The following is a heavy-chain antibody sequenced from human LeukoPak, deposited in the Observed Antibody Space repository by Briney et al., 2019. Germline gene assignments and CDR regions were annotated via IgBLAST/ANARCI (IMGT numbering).Heavy chain of an antibody. CDR3: ARASRMESVVGATGWFDP. D-gene: IGHD1-26*01. CDR1: GGSYSGYY. CDR2: INHSGST. J-gene: IGHJ5*02. Sequence: SETLSLTCAVYGGSYSGYYWSWIRQPPGKGREWIGEINHSGSTNYNPSLKSRVTISVDTSKNQFSLKLSSVTAADTAVYYCARASRMESVVGATGWFDPWGQGTLVTVSS. V-gene: IGHV4-34*01.